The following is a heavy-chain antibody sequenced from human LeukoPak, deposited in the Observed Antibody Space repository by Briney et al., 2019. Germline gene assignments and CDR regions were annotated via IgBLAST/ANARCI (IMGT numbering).Heavy chain of an antibody. J-gene: IGHJ3*02. CDR1: GFTFSRYS. D-gene: IGHD3-22*01. CDR2: ISSSRSYI. Sequence: GGSLRLSCAASGFTFSRYSMNWVRQAPGEGLGWVSCISSSRSYIYYADSVKGRFTISRDNAKHSLYLQMNSLRAEDTAVYYCVRARGYYDSSGYLSVTFDIWGQGTMVTVSS. CDR3: VRARGYYDSSGYLSVTFDI. V-gene: IGHV3-21*01.